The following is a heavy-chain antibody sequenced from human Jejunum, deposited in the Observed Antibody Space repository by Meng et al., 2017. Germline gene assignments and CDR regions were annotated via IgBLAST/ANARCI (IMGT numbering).Heavy chain of an antibody. J-gene: IGHJ4*02. Sequence: VQLQEAGPGLVKPSQTLSLTFTVSGGSISGGDYYWSWIRQPPGKGLEWIGYIHDTGSTYYNPSLTSRVDISVGTSNNQFSLTLTSVTAADTAVYFCARGSIFVSFDSWGQGTLVTVSS. V-gene: IGHV4-30-4*01. CDR3: ARGSIFVSFDS. CDR1: GGSISGGDYY. D-gene: IGHD3-3*01. CDR2: IHDTGST.